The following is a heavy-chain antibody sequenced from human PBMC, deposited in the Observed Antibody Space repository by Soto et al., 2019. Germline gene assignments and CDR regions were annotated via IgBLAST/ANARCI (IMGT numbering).Heavy chain of an antibody. D-gene: IGHD3-10*01. CDR3: AKIIGVGASGTYQYPLDY. Sequence: EVQLLESGGGLVQPGGSLRLSCAASGFSFSSYAMNWVRQAPGKGLEWVSGISGSGDRTFYADSVRGRFTMSRDNSKNSRYLRMNSLRADDTAVYYCAKIIGVGASGTYQYPLDYWGQGTLVTVSS. CDR2: ISGSGDRT. V-gene: IGHV3-23*01. J-gene: IGHJ4*02. CDR1: GFSFSSYA.